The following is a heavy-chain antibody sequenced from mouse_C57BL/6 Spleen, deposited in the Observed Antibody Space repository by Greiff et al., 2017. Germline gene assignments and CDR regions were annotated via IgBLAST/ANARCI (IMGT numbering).Heavy chain of an antibody. CDR1: GYTFTSYW. Sequence: VQLQQPGAELVKPGASVKLSCKASGYTFTSYWMHWVKQRPGQGLEWIGMIHPNSGSTNYNEKFKSKATLTVDKSSSTAYMQLSSLTSENSAVYYCAYYSGYDCAYWGQGTLVTVSA. J-gene: IGHJ3*01. D-gene: IGHD1-1*01. V-gene: IGHV1-64*01. CDR2: IHPNSGST. CDR3: AYYSGYDCAY.